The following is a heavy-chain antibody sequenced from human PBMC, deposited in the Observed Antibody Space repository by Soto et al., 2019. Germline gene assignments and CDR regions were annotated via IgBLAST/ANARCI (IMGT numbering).Heavy chain of an antibody. D-gene: IGHD2-15*01. CDR1: GCSISSYY. J-gene: IGHJ4*02. V-gene: IGHV4-59*08. CDR2: IYYSGST. CDR3: ARRYGGTFDY. Sequence: SEDLSLTCTVSGCSISSYYWSWIRQPPGKGLEWIGYIYYSGSTNYNPSLKSRVTISVDTSKNQFSLKLSSVTAADTAVYYCARRYGGTFDYWGQGTLVTVSS.